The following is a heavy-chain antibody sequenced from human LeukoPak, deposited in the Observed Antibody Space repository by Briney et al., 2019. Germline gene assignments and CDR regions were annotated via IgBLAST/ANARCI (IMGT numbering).Heavy chain of an antibody. D-gene: IGHD3-10*01. J-gene: IGHJ5*02. CDR1: GFTFSSYS. CDR2: ISSSSSYI. Sequence: GGSLRLSCAASGFTFSSYSMNWVRQVPGKGLEWVSSISSSSSYIYYADSVKGRFTISRDNAKNSLYLQMNSLRAEDTAVYYCARVQVNYYGSGSYHIPNWFDPWGQGTLVTVSS. V-gene: IGHV3-21*01. CDR3: ARVQVNYYGSGSYHIPNWFDP.